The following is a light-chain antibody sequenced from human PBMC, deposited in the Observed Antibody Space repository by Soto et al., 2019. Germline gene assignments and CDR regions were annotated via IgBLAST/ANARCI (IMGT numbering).Light chain of an antibody. CDR1: QSVSSY. Sequence: TQAASALTASPGERGTLSCRASQSVSSYLAWYQQKPGQAPRLLIYDASNRATGIPARFSGSGSGTDFTLTISSLEPEDFAVYYSQQRNSWPLTFGGGTKLDIK. CDR3: QQRNSWPLT. J-gene: IGKJ4*01. CDR2: DAS. V-gene: IGKV3-11*01.